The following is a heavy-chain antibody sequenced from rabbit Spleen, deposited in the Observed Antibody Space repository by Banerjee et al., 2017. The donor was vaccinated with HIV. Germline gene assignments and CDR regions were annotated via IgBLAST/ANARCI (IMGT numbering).Heavy chain of an antibody. J-gene: IGHJ4*01. CDR2: IYTGNIKT. CDR1: GFDFSRGYD. Sequence: QQLVESGGGLVKPGASLTLTCKASGFDFSRGYDMCWVRQAPGKGLEWIGCIYTGNIKTYYASWAKGRFTISKTSSTTVTLQMTSLTVADTATYFCAREGGIVVAGAFNLWGQGTLVTVS. V-gene: IGHV1S40*01. D-gene: IGHD4-1*01. CDR3: AREGGIVVAGAFNL.